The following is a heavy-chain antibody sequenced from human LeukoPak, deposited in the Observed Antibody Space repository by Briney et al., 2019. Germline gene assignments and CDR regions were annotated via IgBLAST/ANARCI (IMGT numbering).Heavy chain of an antibody. CDR2: ISSSGSTI. Sequence: GGSLRLSCAASGFTFSDYYMSWIRQAPGKGLEWVSYISSSGSTIYYADSVKGRFTISRDNAKNSLYLQMNSLRAEDTALYYCAKDGVAVAGYFYYMDVWGKGTTVTISS. CDR1: GFTFSDYY. CDR3: AKDGVAVAGYFYYMDV. D-gene: IGHD6-19*01. J-gene: IGHJ6*03. V-gene: IGHV3-11*01.